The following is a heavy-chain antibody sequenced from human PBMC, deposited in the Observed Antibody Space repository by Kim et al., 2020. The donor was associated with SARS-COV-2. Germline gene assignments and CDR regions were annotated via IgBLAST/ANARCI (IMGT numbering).Heavy chain of an antibody. J-gene: IGHJ6*02. Sequence: GWSLRLSCAASGFTFSDYYMSWIRQAPGKGLEWVSYISSSGSTIYYADSVKGRFTISRDNAKNSLYLQMNSLRAEDTAVYYCARDLVVVAATGYYYGMDVWGQGTTVTVSS. D-gene: IGHD2-15*01. CDR3: ARDLVVVAATGYYYGMDV. CDR1: GFTFSDYY. V-gene: IGHV3-11*01. CDR2: ISSSGSTI.